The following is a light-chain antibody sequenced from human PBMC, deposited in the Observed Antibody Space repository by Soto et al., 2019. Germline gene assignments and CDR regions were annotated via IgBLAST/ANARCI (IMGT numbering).Light chain of an antibody. CDR1: SSDVGGYNY. CDR3: SSYTSSSTV. CDR2: EVS. V-gene: IGLV2-14*01. J-gene: IGLJ3*02. Sequence: QSALTQPASVSGSPGQSITISCTGTSSDVGGYNYVSWYQQHPGKAPKLMIYEVSNRPSGVSNRFSGSKSGNTASLTISGLQAEDEADYYCSSYTSSSTVFGGGTKL.